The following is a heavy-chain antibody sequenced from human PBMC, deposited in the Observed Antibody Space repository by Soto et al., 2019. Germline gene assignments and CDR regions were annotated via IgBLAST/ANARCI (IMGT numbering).Heavy chain of an antibody. CDR3: AGDQGPNYMAV. CDR2: ISGRDGNI. V-gene: IGHV3-11*01. J-gene: IGHJ6*03. CDR1: GFTCSDSF. Sequence: QVQLVESGGGLVKPGGSLRLSCAASGFTCSDSFMSGSRQTPGKGLEWLSYISGRDGNIYYADSVRGRFTSSRDNAKNSVYLQMNSLRAEDPAVYYCAGDQGPNYMAVWGKGTTVTVS.